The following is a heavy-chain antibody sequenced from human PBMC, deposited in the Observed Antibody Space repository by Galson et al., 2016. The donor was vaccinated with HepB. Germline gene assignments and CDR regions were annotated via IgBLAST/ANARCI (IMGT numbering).Heavy chain of an antibody. J-gene: IGHJ5*02. V-gene: IGHV3-21*01. CDR3: ARAVEMTAGISGFNWFDP. CDR1: GFTFSTYS. D-gene: IGHD1-14*01. CDR2: ISSSSTYI. Sequence: SLRLSCAASGFTFSTYSMNWVRQAPGKGLEWVSSISSSSTYIYYADSLTGRFTISRDNAKSSLHLQMNSLRAEDTAVYYCARAVEMTAGISGFNWFDPWGQGTLVTASS.